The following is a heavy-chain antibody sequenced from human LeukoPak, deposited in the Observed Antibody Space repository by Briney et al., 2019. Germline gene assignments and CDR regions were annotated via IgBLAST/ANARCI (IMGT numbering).Heavy chain of an antibody. CDR2: VSSSGSTI. V-gene: IGHV3-48*03. Sequence: GESLRLSCAASGFTFSSYEMNWVRQAPGKGLEWVSYVSSSGSTIYYADSVKGRFTISRDNAKNSLYLQMNSLRAEDTAVYYCAELGITMIGGVWGKGTTVTISS. CDR1: GFTFSSYE. J-gene: IGHJ6*04. D-gene: IGHD3-10*02. CDR3: AELGITMIGGV.